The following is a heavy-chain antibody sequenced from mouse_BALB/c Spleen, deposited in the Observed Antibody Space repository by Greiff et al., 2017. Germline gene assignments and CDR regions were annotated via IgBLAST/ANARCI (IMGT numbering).Heavy chain of an antibody. CDR1: GFSLTSYG. Sequence: VKLVESGPGLVQPSQSLSITCTVSGFSLTSYGVHWVRQSPGKGLEWLGVIWSGGSTDYNAAFISRLSISKDNSKSQVFFKMNSLQANDTAIYYCARGGNPYYAMDYWGQGTSVTVSS. D-gene: IGHD2-1*01. CDR2: IWSGGST. V-gene: IGHV2-2*02. CDR3: ARGGNPYYAMDY. J-gene: IGHJ4*01.